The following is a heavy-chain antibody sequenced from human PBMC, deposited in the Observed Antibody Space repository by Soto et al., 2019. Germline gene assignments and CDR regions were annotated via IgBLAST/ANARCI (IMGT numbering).Heavy chain of an antibody. CDR1: GGSISSSNW. D-gene: IGHD6-13*01. CDR3: ARCIAAAGPIDY. CDR2: IYHSGST. V-gene: IGHV4-4*02. Sequence: SETLSLTCAVSGGSISSSNWWSWVRQPPGKGLEWIGEIYHSGSTNYNPSLKSRVTISVDKSKNQFSLKLNSLTAADTAVYYCARCIAAAGPIDYWGQGTLVTVSS. J-gene: IGHJ4*02.